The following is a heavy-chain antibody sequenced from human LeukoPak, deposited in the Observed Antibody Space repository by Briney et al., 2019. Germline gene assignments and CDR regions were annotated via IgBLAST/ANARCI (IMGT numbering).Heavy chain of an antibody. D-gene: IGHD3-16*01. Sequence: GGSLRLSCTASGFTFSSHWMGWVRQAPGKGLEWVANIEQDGNEKNFADSVKGRTTISRDNAKNTLYLQMNSLRVEDTAVYHCAKVGGFGRSLRYECWGRGTLVTVSS. J-gene: IGHJ4*02. V-gene: IGHV3-7*01. CDR1: GFTFSSHW. CDR3: AKVGGFGRSLRYEC. CDR2: IEQDGNEK.